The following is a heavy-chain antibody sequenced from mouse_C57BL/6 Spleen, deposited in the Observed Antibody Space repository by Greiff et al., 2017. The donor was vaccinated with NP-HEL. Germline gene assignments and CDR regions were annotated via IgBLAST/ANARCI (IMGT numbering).Heavy chain of an antibody. CDR3: ARYRTYFDV. J-gene: IGHJ1*03. V-gene: IGHV7-3*01. CDR2: IRNKANGYTT. CDR1: GFTFTDYY. Sequence: EVKVVESGGGLVQPGGSLSLSCAASGFTFTDYYMSWVRQPPGKALEWLGFIRNKANGYTTEYSASVKGRFTISRDTSQSILYLQMNALRAEDSATYYCARYRTYFDVWGTGTTVTVSS.